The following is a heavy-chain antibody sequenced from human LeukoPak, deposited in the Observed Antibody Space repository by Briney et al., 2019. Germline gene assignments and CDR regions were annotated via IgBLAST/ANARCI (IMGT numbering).Heavy chain of an antibody. CDR3: ARGRATVTTHWVDP. Sequence: GASVKVSCKASGYPFSNYDINWVRQATGQGLEWMGRMNPNSGNTDYAQKFQGRVTITRNTSISTAYMELSSLRSEDTAVYYCARGRATVTTHWVDPWGQGTLVTVSS. J-gene: IGHJ5*02. D-gene: IGHD4-11*01. CDR2: MNPNSGNT. V-gene: IGHV1-8*03. CDR1: GYPFSNYD.